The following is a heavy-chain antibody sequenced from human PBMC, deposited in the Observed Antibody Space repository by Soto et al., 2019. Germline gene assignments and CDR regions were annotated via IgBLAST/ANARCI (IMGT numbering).Heavy chain of an antibody. J-gene: IGHJ4*01. CDR3: ATVAASAFYM. CDR2: IIPVFGTA. V-gene: IGHV1-69*06. CDR1: GGTFNSYA. Sequence: QVQLVQSGAEVKKPGSSVKISCRASGGTFNSYAVSWVRQAPGQGLEWMGGIIPVFGTADYAQNFQDRVIFTADTTATMVYMEFSSLQSEDTALYYCATVAASAFYMWGQGTMLTVSS. D-gene: IGHD2-15*01.